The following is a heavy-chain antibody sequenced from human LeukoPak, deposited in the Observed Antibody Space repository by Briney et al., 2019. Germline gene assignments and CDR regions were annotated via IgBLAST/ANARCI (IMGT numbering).Heavy chain of an antibody. Sequence: SETLSLTCTVSGGSTSSSSYYWDWIRQPPGKGLEWIGNLYDSGSTHYNPSLRSRVTISAATSKNQFSLKLSSVTAADTAVYYCARHTRPGYSGYENASDIWGQGTMITVSP. J-gene: IGHJ3*02. CDR1: GGSTSSSSYY. CDR3: ARHTRPGYSGYENASDI. D-gene: IGHD5-12*01. CDR2: LYDSGST. V-gene: IGHV4-39*01.